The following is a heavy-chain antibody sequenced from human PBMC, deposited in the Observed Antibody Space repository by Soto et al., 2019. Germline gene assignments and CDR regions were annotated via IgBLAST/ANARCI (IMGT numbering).Heavy chain of an antibody. CDR1: GFIFSNYA. CDR2: VTSRGDTT. Sequence: EVQLLQSGGGLVQPGGSLRLSCAASGFIFSNYAMNWVRQAPGKGLEWVSIVTSRGDTTYYADSVKGRFTISRDNSKNTLYLQVNSLTAEDTAVYYCAKYRLGGGLDYWGQGTLVSVSS. J-gene: IGHJ4*02. V-gene: IGHV3-23*01. CDR3: AKYRLGGGLDY. D-gene: IGHD3-16*02.